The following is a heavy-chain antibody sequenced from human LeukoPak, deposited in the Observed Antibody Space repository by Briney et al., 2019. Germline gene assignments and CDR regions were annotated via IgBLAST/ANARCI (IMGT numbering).Heavy chain of an antibody. D-gene: IGHD3-22*01. J-gene: IGHJ4*02. Sequence: ASVKVSCKASGYTFTSYDIDWVRQATGQGLEWMGWMNPNSGNTGYAQKFQGRVTMTRNTSISTAYMELSSLRSEDTAVYYCARVGRNYYDSSGYYGWGQGTLVTVSS. V-gene: IGHV1-8*01. CDR1: GYTFTSYD. CDR3: ARVGRNYYDSSGYYG. CDR2: MNPNSGNT.